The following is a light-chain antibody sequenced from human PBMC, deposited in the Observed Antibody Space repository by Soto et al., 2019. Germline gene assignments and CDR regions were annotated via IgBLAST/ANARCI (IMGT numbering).Light chain of an antibody. V-gene: IGKV3D-15*01. CDR1: ESWSIS. CDR2: GAS. CDR3: QQYHVWPKWT. J-gene: IGKJ1*01. Sequence: EVVLTQSPATLSVSPGEGATLSCRASESWSISLAWYQHKPGQPPRLLMHGASTRASGVPPRFSGSGSGTDFRLTISSLKSEDYAVYFCQQYHVWPKWTFGQGTKVEI.